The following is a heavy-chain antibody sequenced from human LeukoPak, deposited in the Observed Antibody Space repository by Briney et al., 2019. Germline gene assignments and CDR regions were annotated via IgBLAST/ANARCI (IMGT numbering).Heavy chain of an antibody. V-gene: IGHV3-23*01. D-gene: IGHD3-16*01. CDR3: AKDGGSLGEVRD. CDR1: GFTFSRYS. Sequence: PGGSLRLSCAASGFTFSRYSMNWVRQAPGKGLEWVSVISGGGGSTYYADSVMGRFTISRDNSKDTLYLQMNSLRAEDTAVYYCAKDGGSLGEVRDWGQGTLVTVSS. CDR2: ISGGGGST. J-gene: IGHJ4*02.